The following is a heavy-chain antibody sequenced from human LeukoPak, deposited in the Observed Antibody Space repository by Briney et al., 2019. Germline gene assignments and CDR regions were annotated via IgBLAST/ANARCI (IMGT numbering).Heavy chain of an antibody. CDR2: IYYSGST. Sequence: PSETLSLTCDVSGGSISSGGHSWSWIRQPPGKGLEWIGYIYYSGSTYYNPSLKSRVTMSVDTSKNQFSLKLSSVTAADTAVYYCARAPPLVDTAMVTHGYYFDYWGQGTLVTVSS. CDR3: ARAPPLVDTAMVTHGYYFDY. V-gene: IGHV4-30-4*07. CDR1: GGSISSGGHS. J-gene: IGHJ4*02. D-gene: IGHD5-18*01.